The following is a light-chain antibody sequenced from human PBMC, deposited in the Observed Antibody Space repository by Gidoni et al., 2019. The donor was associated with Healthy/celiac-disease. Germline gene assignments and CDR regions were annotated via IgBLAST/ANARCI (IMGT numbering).Light chain of an antibody. CDR1: SSDVGGYNY. J-gene: IGLJ1*01. Sequence: QSALPQPASVSGSPGKSITISCTGTSSDVGGYNYVPWYQQHPGKAPKLMIYDVINRPSVVSNRCSGSKSGNTASLTISGRQAEDEADDYCSSYTSSSTFYVFGTGTKVTVL. V-gene: IGLV2-14*01. CDR3: SSYTSSSTFYV. CDR2: DVI.